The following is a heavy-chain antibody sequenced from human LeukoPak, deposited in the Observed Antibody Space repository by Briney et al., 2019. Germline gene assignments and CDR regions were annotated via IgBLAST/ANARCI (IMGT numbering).Heavy chain of an antibody. CDR3: ARDLNRPHYYYGMDV. J-gene: IGHJ6*02. CDR2: ISSSSSYI. D-gene: IGHD1-14*01. CDR1: GFTFSSYS. V-gene: IGHV3-21*01. Sequence: PGGSLRLSCAASGFTFSSYSMNWVRQAPGKGLEWVSSISSSSSYIYYADSVKDRFTISRDNAKNSLYLQMNSLRAEDTAVYYCARDLNRPHYYYGMDVWGQGTTVTVSS.